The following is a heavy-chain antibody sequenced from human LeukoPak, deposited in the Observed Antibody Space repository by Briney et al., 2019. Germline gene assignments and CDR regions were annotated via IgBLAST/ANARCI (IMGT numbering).Heavy chain of an antibody. V-gene: IGHV4-61*02. Sequence: SETLSLTCTVSGGSISSGSYYWSWIRQPAGKGLEWIGRIYTSGSTNYNPSLKSRVTISVDTSKNQFSLKLSSVTAADTAVYYCARATTVTTLHWFDPWGQGTLVTVSS. D-gene: IGHD4-17*01. J-gene: IGHJ5*02. CDR3: ARATTVTTLHWFDP. CDR1: GGSISSGSYY. CDR2: IYTSGST.